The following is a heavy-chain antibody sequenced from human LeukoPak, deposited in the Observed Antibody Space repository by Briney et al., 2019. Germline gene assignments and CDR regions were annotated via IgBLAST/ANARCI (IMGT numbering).Heavy chain of an antibody. J-gene: IGHJ4*02. CDR2: INPNSGGT. CDR3: ARDRRDCSGGSCYSLNDY. Sequence: ASVKVSCKASGYTFTGYYMHWVRQAPGQGLEWMGRINPNSGGTNHAQKFQGRVTMTRDTSISTAYMELSRLRSDDTAVYYCARDRRDCSGGSCYSLNDYWGQGTLVTVSS. D-gene: IGHD2-15*01. V-gene: IGHV1-2*06. CDR1: GYTFTGYY.